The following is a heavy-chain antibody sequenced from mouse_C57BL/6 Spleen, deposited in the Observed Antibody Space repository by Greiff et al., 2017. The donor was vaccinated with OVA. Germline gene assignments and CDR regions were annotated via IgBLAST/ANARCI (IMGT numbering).Heavy chain of an antibody. J-gene: IGHJ4*01. V-gene: IGHV1-9*01. CDR2: IFPGSGST. CDR3: ARSRRNWDDAMDY. D-gene: IGHD4-1*01. CDR1: GYTFTGSW. Sequence: QVQLQQSGAELMKPGASVKLSCKATGYTFTGSWIEWVKQRPGHGLEWIGEIFPGSGSTNYNEKFKGKATFTADTSSNTAYLQLSSLTTEDSSIYYCARSRRNWDDAMDYWGQGTSVTVSS.